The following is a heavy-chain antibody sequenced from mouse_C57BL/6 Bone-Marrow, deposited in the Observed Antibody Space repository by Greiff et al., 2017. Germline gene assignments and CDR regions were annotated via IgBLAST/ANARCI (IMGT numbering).Heavy chain of an antibody. CDR1: GFTFSDYY. J-gene: IGHJ1*03. V-gene: IGHV5-16*01. CDR3: ARDPITAVVARYWYFDV. Sequence: EVKLMESEGGLVQPGSSMKLSCTASGFTFSDYYMAWVRQVPEKGLEWVANINYDGSSTYYLDSLTSRFFISRDNAKNILYLQMSRLKSEDTATYYCARDPITAVVARYWYFDVWGTGTTVTVSS. CDR2: INYDGSST. D-gene: IGHD1-1*01.